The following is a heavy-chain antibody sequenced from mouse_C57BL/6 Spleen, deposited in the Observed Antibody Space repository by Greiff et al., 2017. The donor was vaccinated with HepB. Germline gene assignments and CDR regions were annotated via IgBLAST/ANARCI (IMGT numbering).Heavy chain of an antibody. CDR1: GYTFTSYW. J-gene: IGHJ3*01. Sequence: QVQLQQPGAELVKPGASVKLSCKASGYTFTSYWMHWVKQRPGQGLEWIGMIHPNSGSTNYNEKFKSKATLTVDKSSSTAYMQLSSLTSEDSAVYYCGRPYDGYPPWFAYWGQGTLVTVSA. V-gene: IGHV1-64*01. CDR3: GRPYDGYPPWFAY. CDR2: IHPNSGST. D-gene: IGHD2-12*01.